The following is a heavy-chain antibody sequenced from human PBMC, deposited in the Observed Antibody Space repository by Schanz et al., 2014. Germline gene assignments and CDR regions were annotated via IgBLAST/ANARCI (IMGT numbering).Heavy chain of an antibody. V-gene: IGHV3-23*04. CDR1: GFNFSSYS. CDR3: AKTLFPGGTQTFGN. Sequence: VQLVDSGGGLVKPGGSLRLSCAASGFNFSSYSLNWVRQAPGKGLEWVSGFDAHDGRAYYADSAKGRFTISRDNSKSTLYVEMNSLRVEDTAVYYCAKTLFPGGTQTFGNWGRGTLVTVSS. D-gene: IGHD2-8*02. J-gene: IGHJ4*02. CDR2: FDAHDGRA.